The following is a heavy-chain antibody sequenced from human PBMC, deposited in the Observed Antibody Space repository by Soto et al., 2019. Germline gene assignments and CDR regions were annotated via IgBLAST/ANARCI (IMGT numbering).Heavy chain of an antibody. Sequence: GGSLRLSCTTSGFTLSQYPMHWVRQAPGKGLEWVAVISYSGNTRYYADSVKGRFTISKDKSDNTLYLQMNSLRAEDTAVYYCAIVDGLNIYYYYYGMDGWGQGTTVTV. CDR2: ISYSGNTR. CDR1: GFTLSQYP. CDR3: AIVDGLNIYYYYYGMDG. V-gene: IGHV3-30*04. D-gene: IGHD6-25*01. J-gene: IGHJ6*02.